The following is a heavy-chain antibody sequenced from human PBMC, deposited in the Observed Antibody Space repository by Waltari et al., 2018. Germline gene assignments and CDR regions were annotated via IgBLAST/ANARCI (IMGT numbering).Heavy chain of an antibody. CDR1: GGSISSGSYY. J-gene: IGHJ4*02. CDR2: IYTSGSP. CDR3: ARASSSWGLDY. V-gene: IGHV4-61*09. D-gene: IGHD6-13*01. Sequence: QVQLQESGPGLVKPSQTLSLTCTVSGGSISSGSYYWSWIRQPAGKGLEWIGYIYTSGSPNYNPSLTSRVTISVDTSKNQFSLKLSSVTAADTAVYYCARASSSWGLDYWGQGTLVTVSS.